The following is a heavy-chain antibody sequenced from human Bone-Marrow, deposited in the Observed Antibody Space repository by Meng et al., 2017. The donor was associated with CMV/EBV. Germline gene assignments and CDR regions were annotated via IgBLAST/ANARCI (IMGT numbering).Heavy chain of an antibody. D-gene: IGHD5-12*01. CDR3: ARGFYSGYDYLDAFDI. CDR2: INPNSGGT. J-gene: IGHJ3*02. Sequence: ASVKVSCKASGYTFTDYFIHWVRQAPGQGLEWMGWINPNSGGTNFAQKFQGRVTMTSDTSVSTAYMELSRLRSDDTAVYYCARGFYSGYDYLDAFDIWGQGTMVTVSS. V-gene: IGHV1-2*02. CDR1: GYTFTDYF.